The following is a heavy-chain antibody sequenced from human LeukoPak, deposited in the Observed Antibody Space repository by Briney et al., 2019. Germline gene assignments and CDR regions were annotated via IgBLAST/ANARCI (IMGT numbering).Heavy chain of an antibody. CDR2: INPNSGGT. D-gene: IGHD2-8*01. V-gene: IGHV1-2*02. Sequence: ASVKVSCKASGYTFTGYYMHWVRQAPGQGLEWMGWINPNSGGTNYAQKFQGRVTMTRDTSISTAYMELSRLRSDDTAVYYCARERASRVYGGDGASDIWGQGTMVTVSS. CDR3: ARERASRVYGGDGASDI. J-gene: IGHJ3*02. CDR1: GYTFTGYY.